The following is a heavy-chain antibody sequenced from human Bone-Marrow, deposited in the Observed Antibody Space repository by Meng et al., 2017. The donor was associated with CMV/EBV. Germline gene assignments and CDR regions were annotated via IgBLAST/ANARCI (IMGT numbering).Heavy chain of an antibody. Sequence: ASVKVSCKASGYTFTGYYIHWVRQAPGQGLEWMGWINPNSGGTNYAQKLQGRVTMTRDTSISTAYMGLSRLRSDDTAVYYCARVLEYSSGSRWFDSWGQGTLVTVSS. CDR3: ARVLEYSSGSRWFDS. CDR2: INPNSGGT. V-gene: IGHV1-2*02. J-gene: IGHJ5*01. CDR1: GYTFTGYY. D-gene: IGHD6-19*01.